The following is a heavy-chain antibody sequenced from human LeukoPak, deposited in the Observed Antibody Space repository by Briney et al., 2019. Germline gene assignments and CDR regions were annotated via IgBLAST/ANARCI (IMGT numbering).Heavy chain of an antibody. J-gene: IGHJ4*02. CDR3: ARDPVGGSTIFDY. CDR2: TYYRSKWYY. Sequence: SQTLSLTCVISGDGVSSNSAAWNWIRQSPSRGLEWLGRTYYRSKWYYDYAVAVKSRISINPDTSKNQFSLQLSSVTPEDTAVYYCARDPVGGSTIFDYWGQGTLVTVSS. D-gene: IGHD1-26*01. CDR1: GDGVSSNSAA. V-gene: IGHV6-1*01.